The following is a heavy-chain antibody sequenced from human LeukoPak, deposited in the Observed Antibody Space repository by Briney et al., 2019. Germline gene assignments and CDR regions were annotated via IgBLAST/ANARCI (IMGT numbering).Heavy chain of an antibody. V-gene: IGHV3-21*04. Sequence: GGSLRLSCAGSGFTFSRNSMNWVRQAPGKGLEWVSSISTSSSYIYYADSVKGRFTISRDNAKNSLYLQMNSLRAEDTALYYCARVDGSPGGYYYYYYMDVWGKGTTVTVSS. CDR1: GFTFSRNS. D-gene: IGHD5-24*01. J-gene: IGHJ6*03. CDR3: ARVDGSPGGYYYYYYMDV. CDR2: ISTSSSYI.